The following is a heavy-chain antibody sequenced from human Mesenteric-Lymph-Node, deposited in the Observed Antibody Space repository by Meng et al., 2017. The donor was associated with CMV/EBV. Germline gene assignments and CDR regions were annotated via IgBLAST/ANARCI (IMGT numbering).Heavy chain of an antibody. CDR3: ARDVWASFDY. CDR1: GFTFSSYG. Sequence: GESLKISCAASGFTFSSYGMYWVRQAPGKGLEWVAFIRSDGSNKYSADSVKGRFTISRDNSKNTLYLQMNSLRAEDTGVYFCARDVWASFDYWGQGSVVTVSS. D-gene: IGHD1-26*01. CDR2: IRSDGSNK. J-gene: IGHJ4*02. V-gene: IGHV3-30*02.